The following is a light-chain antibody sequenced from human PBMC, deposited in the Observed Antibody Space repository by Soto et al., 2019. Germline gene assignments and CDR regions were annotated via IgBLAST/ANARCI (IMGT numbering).Light chain of an antibody. CDR3: QAWDSNTYV. V-gene: IGLV3-1*01. CDR1: KLGDKY. Sequence: SYELTQPPSVSVSPGQTASITCSGDKLGDKYACWYQQKPGQSPVLVIYQDNKRPSGIPELFSGSNSGNTATLTISGTQAMDEADYYCQAWDSNTYVFGTGTKVTVL. J-gene: IGLJ1*01. CDR2: QDN.